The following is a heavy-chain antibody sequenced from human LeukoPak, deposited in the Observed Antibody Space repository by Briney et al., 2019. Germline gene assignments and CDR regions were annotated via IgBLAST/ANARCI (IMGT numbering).Heavy chain of an antibody. CDR1: GFTFSSYE. CDR3: AKDLGRWLLPVDY. J-gene: IGHJ4*02. Sequence: GGSLRLSCAASGFTFSSYEMNWVRQAPGKGLEWVSYISSSGSTIYYADSVKGRFTISRDNAKNSLYLQMNSLRAEDTAVYYCAKDLGRWLLPVDYWGQGTLVTVVS. CDR2: ISSSGSTI. D-gene: IGHD3-22*01. V-gene: IGHV3-48*03.